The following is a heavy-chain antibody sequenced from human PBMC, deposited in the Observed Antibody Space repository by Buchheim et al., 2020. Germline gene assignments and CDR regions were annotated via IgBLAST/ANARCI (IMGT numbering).Heavy chain of an antibody. J-gene: IGHJ5*02. D-gene: IGHD6-19*01. Sequence: QVQLQQWGAGLLKASETLSLTCAVYGGSFSGYYWSWIRQPPGKGLEWIGEINHRGSTNYNPSLKSRVTISVDTSKNQFSLKLSSVTAADTAVYYCARVPSYTSGRARFDPWGQGTL. CDR2: INHRGST. V-gene: IGHV4-34*01. CDR3: ARVPSYTSGRARFDP. CDR1: GGSFSGYY.